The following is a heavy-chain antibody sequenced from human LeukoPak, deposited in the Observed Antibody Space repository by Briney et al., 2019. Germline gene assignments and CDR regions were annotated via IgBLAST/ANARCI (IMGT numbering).Heavy chain of an antibody. Sequence: SGTLSLTCTVSGDSMSSGDYYWSWIRQHAGKGLEWIGRISSSGSTNYNPSLKSRVTISVDTSKNQFSLKLSSVTAADTAVYFCARGTYSYDSSGAFDIWGQGTMVTVSS. CDR1: GDSMSSGDYY. CDR2: ISSSGST. V-gene: IGHV4-61*02. CDR3: ARGTYSYDSSGAFDI. D-gene: IGHD3-22*01. J-gene: IGHJ3*02.